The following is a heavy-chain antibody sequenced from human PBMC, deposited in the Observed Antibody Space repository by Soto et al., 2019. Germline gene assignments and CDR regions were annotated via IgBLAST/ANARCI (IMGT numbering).Heavy chain of an antibody. V-gene: IGHV3-23*01. J-gene: IGHJ6*02. CDR3: AKGGFWVHYGMDV. Sequence: EVQLLESGGGLVQPGGSLRLSCAASGFPFTSCAMHWVRQAPGKGLEWVSAISASGGTTFYADSVKGRFTISRDNSKNTLYMQVNNLRAEDTAVYYCAKGGFWVHYGMDVWGQGTTVTVSS. CDR1: GFPFTSCA. D-gene: IGHD3-16*01. CDR2: ISASGGTT.